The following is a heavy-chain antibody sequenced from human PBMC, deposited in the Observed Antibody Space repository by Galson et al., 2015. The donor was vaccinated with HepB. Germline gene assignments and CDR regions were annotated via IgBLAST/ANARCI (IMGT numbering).Heavy chain of an antibody. CDR2: MNPNNGNT. CDR3: ARGEDYGALLGGMDV. D-gene: IGHD4-17*01. V-gene: IGHV1-18*01. J-gene: IGHJ6*02. Sequence: WVRQATGQGLEWMGWMNPNNGNTNYAQKLQGRVTMTTDTSTSTAYMELRSLRSDDTAVYYCARGEDYGALLGGMDVWGQGTTVTVSS.